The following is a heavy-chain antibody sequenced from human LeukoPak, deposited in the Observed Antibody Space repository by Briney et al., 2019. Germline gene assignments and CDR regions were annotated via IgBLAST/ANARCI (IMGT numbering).Heavy chain of an antibody. V-gene: IGHV3-23*01. CDR1: GFTFSSYA. CDR2: ISGSGGST. J-gene: IGHJ4*02. CDR3: AKVADYYDSSGYYY. D-gene: IGHD3-22*01. Sequence: GGSLRLSCAASGFTFSSYAMSWVRQAPGKGLEWVSAISGSGGSTYYADSAKGRFTISRDNSKNTLYLQMNSLRAEDTAVYYCAKVADYYDSSGYYYWGQGTLVTVSS.